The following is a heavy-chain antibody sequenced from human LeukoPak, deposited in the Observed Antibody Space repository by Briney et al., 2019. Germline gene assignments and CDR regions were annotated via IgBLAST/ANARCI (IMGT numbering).Heavy chain of an antibody. J-gene: IGHJ6*03. CDR2: IYYSGTT. V-gene: IGHV4-59*01. CDR3: ARLARLTLIRGVTGYHSLDV. Sequence: PSETLSLTCTVSVGSINNFYWSWIRQPPGGGLEWIGYIYYSGTTNYNPSLESRVTISVDTSKNQFSLKLTSVTAADTAVYYCARLARLTLIRGVTGYHSLDVWGKGTKVTVSS. D-gene: IGHD3-10*01. CDR1: VGSINNFY.